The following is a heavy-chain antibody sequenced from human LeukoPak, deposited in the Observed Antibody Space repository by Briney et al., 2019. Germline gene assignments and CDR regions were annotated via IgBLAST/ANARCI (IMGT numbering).Heavy chain of an antibody. CDR1: GGSISSYY. CDR2: IYYSGTT. J-gene: IGHJ4*02. Sequence: SETLSLTRTVSGGSISSYYWSWVRQPPGKGLEWIGYIYYSGTTNYNPSLKSRVTISVDTSKNQFSLKLSSVTAADTAVYYCARGVYIAAAQYAYWGQGTLVTVSS. D-gene: IGHD6-13*01. CDR3: ARGVYIAAAQYAY. V-gene: IGHV4-59*01.